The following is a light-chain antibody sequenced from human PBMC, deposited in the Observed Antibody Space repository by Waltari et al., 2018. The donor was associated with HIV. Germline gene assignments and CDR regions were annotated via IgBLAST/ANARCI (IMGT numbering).Light chain of an antibody. Sequence: EIVMTQSPATLSVSAGERVTLSCRASQSVNINLAWYQQKPGQAPRLLIYGASTRAAGIPARFSGSGSGTEFTLTISSLQSEDCAVYYCQRYNNWPPAWTFGQGTKVEIK. J-gene: IGKJ1*01. V-gene: IGKV3-15*01. CDR1: QSVNIN. CDR2: GAS. CDR3: QRYNNWPPAWT.